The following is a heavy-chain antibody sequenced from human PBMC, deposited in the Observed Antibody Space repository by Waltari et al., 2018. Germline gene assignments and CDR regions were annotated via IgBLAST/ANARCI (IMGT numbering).Heavy chain of an antibody. Sequence: QVQLVQSGAEVKKPGSSVKVSCKASGGTFSSYTISWVRQAPGQGLEWMGRIIPILGIANYAQKFQGRVTITADKSTSTAYMELSSLRSEDTALYYCGVHCSSTSCLVDYWGQGTLVTVSS. CDR3: GVHCSSTSCLVDY. J-gene: IGHJ4*02. CDR1: GGTFSSYT. V-gene: IGHV1-69*02. D-gene: IGHD2-2*01. CDR2: IIPILGIA.